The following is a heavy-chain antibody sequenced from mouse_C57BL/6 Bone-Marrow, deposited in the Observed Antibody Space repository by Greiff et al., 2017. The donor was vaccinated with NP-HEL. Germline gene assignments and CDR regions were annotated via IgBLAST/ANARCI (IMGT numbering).Heavy chain of an antibody. CDR1: GYTFTNYW. CDR2: IYPGGGYT. Sequence: VKLMESGAELVRPGTSVKMSCKASGYTFTNYWIGWAKQRPGHGLEWIGDIYPGGGYTNYNEKFKGKATLTADKSSSTAYMQFSSLTSEDSAIYYCARRRSGAMDYWGQGTSVTVSS. CDR3: ARRRSGAMDY. D-gene: IGHD1-1*01. V-gene: IGHV1-63*01. J-gene: IGHJ4*01.